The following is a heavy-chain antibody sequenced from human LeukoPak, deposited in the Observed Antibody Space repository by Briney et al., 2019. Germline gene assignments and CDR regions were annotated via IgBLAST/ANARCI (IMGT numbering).Heavy chain of an antibody. J-gene: IGHJ4*02. D-gene: IGHD3-10*01. CDR3: ATESSRGSLLLWFGELSH. Sequence: GASVKVSCKVSGYTLTELSMHWVRQAPGKGLEWMGGFDPEDGEAIYAQKFQGRVTMTEDTSTDTAYMELSSLRSEDTAVYYCATESSRGSLLLWFGELSHWGQGTLVTVSS. CDR1: GYTLTELS. CDR2: FDPEDGEA. V-gene: IGHV1-24*01.